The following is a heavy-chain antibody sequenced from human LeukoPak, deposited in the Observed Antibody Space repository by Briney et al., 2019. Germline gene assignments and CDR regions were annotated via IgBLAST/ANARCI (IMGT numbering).Heavy chain of an antibody. CDR1: GGTFSSYA. D-gene: IGHD4-23*01. Sequence: ASVKVSCKASGGTFSSYAISWVRQAPGQGLEWMGRIIPILGIANYAQKFQGRVTITADKSTSTAYMELSSLRSEDTAVYYCASRGGPNYGGNYCYYYGMDVWGQGTTVTVSS. CDR3: ASRGGPNYGGNYCYYYGMDV. J-gene: IGHJ6*02. V-gene: IGHV1-69*04. CDR2: IIPILGIA.